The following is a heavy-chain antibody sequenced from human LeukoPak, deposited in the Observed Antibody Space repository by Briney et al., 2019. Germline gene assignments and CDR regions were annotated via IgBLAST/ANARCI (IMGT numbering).Heavy chain of an antibody. CDR3: ARDTMYYYDSSGSPDAFDL. J-gene: IGHJ3*01. Sequence: GGSLRLSCAASGFTFSAYYMTWIRQAPGKGLEWVSYISPSGNTIYYADSVKGRFTISRDNAKNSLYLQMNSLRVEDTAIYYCARDTMYYYDSSGSPDAFDLWGQGTMVTVSS. D-gene: IGHD3-22*01. CDR2: ISPSGNTI. V-gene: IGHV3-11*04. CDR1: GFTFSAYY.